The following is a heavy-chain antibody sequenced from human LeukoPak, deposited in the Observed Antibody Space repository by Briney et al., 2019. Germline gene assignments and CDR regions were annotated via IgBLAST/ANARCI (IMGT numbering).Heavy chain of an antibody. J-gene: IGHJ2*01. D-gene: IGHD3-22*01. CDR3: ARGLRWGMGYYDQKNWYFAL. CDR2: INHSGRT. Sequence: PSETLSLTCGVYGGSLSGHYWSWLRQPPGKGLEWIGEINHSGRTNYNPSLMSRVTISVDTSKNQFSLRLTSVTAADTAVYYCARGLRWGMGYYDQKNWYFALWGRGTLVNVSS. V-gene: IGHV4-34*01. CDR1: GGSLSGHY.